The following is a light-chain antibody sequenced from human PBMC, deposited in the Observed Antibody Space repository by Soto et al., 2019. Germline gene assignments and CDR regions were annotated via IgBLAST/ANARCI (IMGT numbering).Light chain of an antibody. Sequence: DIVMTQSPDSLAVSLGERATIDCKSSQSVLYSSNNKNYLAWYQQKPGQPPKLLIYWASTRESRVPDRFSGSGSGKGFTPPLRRPPAEDVAGYFCQQYYSTPPTFGQGTKGEIK. CDR2: WAS. CDR3: QQYYSTPPT. V-gene: IGKV4-1*01. J-gene: IGKJ1*01. CDR1: QSVLYSSNNKNY.